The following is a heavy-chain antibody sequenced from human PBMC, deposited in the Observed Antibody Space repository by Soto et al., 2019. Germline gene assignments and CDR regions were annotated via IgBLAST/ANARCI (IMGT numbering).Heavy chain of an antibody. CDR3: ARLNKPGWFDP. CDR2: IYYSGRP. V-gene: IGHV4-39*01. Sequence: QLQLQESGPGLVKPSETLSLTCTVSSGSIISSNYYWAWIRQPPEKGLEWIATIYYSGRPYYSPSLKRRVTISVDTSKNQFSLRLASVTAADTAVYYCARLNKPGWFDPWGQGTLVTVSS. CDR1: SGSIISSNYY. J-gene: IGHJ5*02.